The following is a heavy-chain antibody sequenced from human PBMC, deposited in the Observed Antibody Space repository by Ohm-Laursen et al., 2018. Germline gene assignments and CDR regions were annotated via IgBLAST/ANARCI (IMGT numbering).Heavy chain of an antibody. CDR2: ISSSSSYI. Sequence: SLRLSCSASGFTFSSYSTNWVRQAPGKGLEWVSSISSSSSYIYYADSVKGRFTISRDNAKNSLYLQMNSLRAEDTAVYYCASPLYCSGGSCYLDAFDIWGQGTMVTVSS. CDR3: ASPLYCSGGSCYLDAFDI. CDR1: GFTFSSYS. V-gene: IGHV3-21*01. J-gene: IGHJ3*02. D-gene: IGHD2-15*01.